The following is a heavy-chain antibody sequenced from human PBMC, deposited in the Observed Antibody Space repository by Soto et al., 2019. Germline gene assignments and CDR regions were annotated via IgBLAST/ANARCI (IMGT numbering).Heavy chain of an antibody. J-gene: IGHJ3*02. D-gene: IGHD3-22*01. CDR2: INPSGGST. CDR1: GCRVSIYY. V-gene: IGHV1-46*01. CDR3: ARDWKEEYYDSSGSSGAFDI. Sequence: DSGKIDCEASGCRVSIYYMQWVRQAPKQGLEWMGIINPSGGSTSYAQKSQGRVTMTRDTSTSTVYMELSSLRSEDTAVYYCARDWKEEYYDSSGSSGAFDIWGQGTMVTVSS.